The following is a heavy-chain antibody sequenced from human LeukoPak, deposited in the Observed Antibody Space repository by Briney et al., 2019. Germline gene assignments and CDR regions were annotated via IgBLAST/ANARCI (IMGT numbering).Heavy chain of an antibody. D-gene: IGHD2-15*01. Sequence: PSETLSLTCAVSGGAISSNYWSWIRQPPGKGLEWIGYIHTSGSTNYIPSLTSRVTISVDTSKNQFSLKLSSVTDADTAVYYCARLVYSLDGSGYNWFDPWGQGTLVTVSS. V-gene: IGHV4-4*09. J-gene: IGHJ5*02. CDR3: ARLVYSLDGSGYNWFDP. CDR2: IHTSGST. CDR1: GGAISSNY.